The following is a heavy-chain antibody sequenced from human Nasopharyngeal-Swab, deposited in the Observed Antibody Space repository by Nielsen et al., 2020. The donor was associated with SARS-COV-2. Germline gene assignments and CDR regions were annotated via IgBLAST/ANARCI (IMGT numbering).Heavy chain of an antibody. CDR2: LSASGGNT. V-gene: IGHV3-23*01. J-gene: IGHJ3*02. D-gene: IGHD3-22*01. CDR3: ARDSEKKSYYDSSGSLDAFGI. Sequence: WIRQPPGKGLECVSDLSASGGNTHYADSVKGRFTTSRDNSKNTLYLQMNSLRAEDTAIYYCARDSEKKSYYDSSGSLDAFGIWGRGTMVTVSS.